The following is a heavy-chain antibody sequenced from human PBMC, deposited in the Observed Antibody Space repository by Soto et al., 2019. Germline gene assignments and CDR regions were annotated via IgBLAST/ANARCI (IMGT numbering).Heavy chain of an antibody. Sequence: PGGSLRLSCVASGFTFSSYSMNWVRQAPGKGLEWVSSISSSSSFIYYTDSVKGRFTISRDNAKNSLYLQMNSLRAEDTAVYYCARDMTSGTNDYWGQGTQVTVS. CDR1: GFTFSSYS. J-gene: IGHJ4*02. V-gene: IGHV3-21*01. D-gene: IGHD1-7*01. CDR3: ARDMTSGTNDY. CDR2: ISSSSSFI.